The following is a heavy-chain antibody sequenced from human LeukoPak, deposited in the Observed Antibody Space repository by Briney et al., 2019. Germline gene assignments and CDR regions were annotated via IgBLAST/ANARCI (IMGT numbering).Heavy chain of an antibody. J-gene: IGHJ4*02. CDR1: GGSVISGGYY. CDR3: ARVPISTTARGYFDY. CDR2: IYYSGST. D-gene: IGHD4-17*01. Sequence: PSETLSVTCTVSGGSVISGGYYWSWIWQPPGKGLEWIGYIYYSGSTTYNPSLKSRVTISVDTSKNKFSLKLSSVTAADTAVYYCARVPISTTARGYFDYWGQGTLVTVSS. V-gene: IGHV4-61*08.